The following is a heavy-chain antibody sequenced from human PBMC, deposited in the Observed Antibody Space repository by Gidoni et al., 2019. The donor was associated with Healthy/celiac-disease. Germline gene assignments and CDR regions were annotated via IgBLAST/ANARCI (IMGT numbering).Heavy chain of an antibody. CDR2: ISYDGSNK. CDR1: GFTFSSYG. Sequence: QVQLVESGGGVVQPGRSLSLSCAASGFTFSSYGMHWVRPAPGKGLEWVAVISYDGSNKYYADSVKGRFTISRDNSKNTLYLKMNSMRAEDTAVYYCAKDLNYYYYMDVWGKGTTVTVSS. V-gene: IGHV3-30*18. J-gene: IGHJ6*03. CDR3: AKDLNYYYYMDV.